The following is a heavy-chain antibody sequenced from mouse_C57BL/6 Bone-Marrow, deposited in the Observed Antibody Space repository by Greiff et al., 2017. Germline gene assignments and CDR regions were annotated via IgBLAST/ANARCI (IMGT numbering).Heavy chain of an antibody. CDR2: IYPGSGNT. Sequence: VQLQQSGAELVRPGASVKLSCKASGYTFTDYYINWVKQRPGQGLAWIARIYPGSGNTYYNEKFKGKATLTAEKSSSTAYMQLSSLTSEDSAVYFCARWGTPDYWVQGTTLTVAS. CDR3: ARWGTPDY. D-gene: IGHD2-14*01. CDR1: GYTFTDYY. J-gene: IGHJ2*01. V-gene: IGHV1-76*01.